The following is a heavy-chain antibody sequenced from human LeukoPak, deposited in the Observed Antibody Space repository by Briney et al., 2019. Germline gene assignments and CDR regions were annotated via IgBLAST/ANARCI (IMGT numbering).Heavy chain of an antibody. V-gene: IGHV1-8*03. CDR2: MNPNSGNT. J-gene: IGHJ3*02. CDR1: GYTFTSYD. Sequence: GASVKVSCKASGYTFTSYDINWVRQATGQGLEWMGWMNPNSGNTGYAQKFQGRVTITRNTSISTAYMELSSLRSEDTAVYYCARGPLGGGSCYSDAFDIWGQGTMVTVSS. CDR3: ARGPLGGGSCYSDAFDI. D-gene: IGHD2-15*01.